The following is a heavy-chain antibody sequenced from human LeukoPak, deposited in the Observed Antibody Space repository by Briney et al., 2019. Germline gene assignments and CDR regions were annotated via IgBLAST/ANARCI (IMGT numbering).Heavy chain of an antibody. CDR1: GFTFDDYA. V-gene: IGHV3-9*03. J-gene: IGHJ3*02. D-gene: IGHD3-22*01. Sequence: PGRSLRLSCAASGFTFDDYAMHWVRQAPGKGLEWVSGISWNSGSIGYADSVKGRSTISRDNAKNSLYLQMNSLRAEDMALYYCAKASGYYALGDAFDIWGQGTMVTVSS. CDR2: ISWNSGSI. CDR3: AKASGYYALGDAFDI.